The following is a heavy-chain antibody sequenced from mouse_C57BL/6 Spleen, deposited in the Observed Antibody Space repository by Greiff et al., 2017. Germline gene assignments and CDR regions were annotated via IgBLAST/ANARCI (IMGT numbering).Heavy chain of an antibody. CDR2: IHPNSGST. Sequence: QVQLQRQKEELVKPGASVKLSCKASGYTFTSYWMHWVKQRPGQGLEWIGMIHPNSGSTNYNEKFKSKATLTVDKSSSTAYMQLSSLTSEDSAVYYCARRYYYGSSYYAMDYWGQGTSVTVSS. V-gene: IGHV1-64*01. J-gene: IGHJ4*01. D-gene: IGHD1-1*01. CDR1: GYTFTSYW. CDR3: ARRYYYGSSYYAMDY.